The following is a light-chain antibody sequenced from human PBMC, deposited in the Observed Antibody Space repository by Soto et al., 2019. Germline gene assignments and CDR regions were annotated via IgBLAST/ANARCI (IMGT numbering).Light chain of an antibody. Sequence: QSALTQPASLSGSPGQSITISCTGTSSDVGGYNFVSWYQQHPGKAPKLMIYEVSNRPSGVSNRFSGSKSGNTASLTISGLQPEDEADYYCSSYTTSSTVVFGTGTKVTVL. CDR3: SSYTTSSTVV. V-gene: IGLV2-14*03. CDR1: SSDVGGYNF. J-gene: IGLJ1*01. CDR2: EVS.